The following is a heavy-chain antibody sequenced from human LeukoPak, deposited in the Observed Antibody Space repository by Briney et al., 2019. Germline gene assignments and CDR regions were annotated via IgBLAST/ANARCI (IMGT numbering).Heavy chain of an antibody. J-gene: IGHJ4*02. V-gene: IGHV3-48*03. Sequence: PGGSLRLSCAASGFTFSNYGMNWVRQAPGKGLEWVSYISGSAGTLYYADSVKGRFTTSRDNAKKSLYLQMNSLRAEDTAVYYCAREGNWNNFDYWGQGTLVTVSS. CDR3: AREGNWNNFDY. CDR2: ISGSAGTL. CDR1: GFTFSNYG. D-gene: IGHD1-1*01.